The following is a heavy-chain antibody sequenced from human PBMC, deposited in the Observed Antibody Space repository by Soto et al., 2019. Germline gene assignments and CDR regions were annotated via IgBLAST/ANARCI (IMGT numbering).Heavy chain of an antibody. J-gene: IGHJ6*03. Sequence: SVKVSCKASGGAFSIYTISWVRQAPGQGLEWMGRIIPILGIANYAQKFQGRATITADKSTSTAYMELSSLRSEDTAVYYCARDSLIDYKYYYYYMDVWGKGTTVTVSS. CDR3: ARDSLIDYKYYYYYMDV. D-gene: IGHD4-4*01. CDR2: IIPILGIA. CDR1: GGAFSIYT. V-gene: IGHV1-69*04.